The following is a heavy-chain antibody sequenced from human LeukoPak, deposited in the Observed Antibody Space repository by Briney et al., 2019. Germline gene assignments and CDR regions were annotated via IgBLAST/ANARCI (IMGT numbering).Heavy chain of an antibody. D-gene: IGHD3-10*01. V-gene: IGHV1-18*01. J-gene: IGHJ4*02. Sequence: ASVKVSCKASGYSFGSFGINWVRQAPGQGLEWMGWISAYNGDTNYAQKLQGRVTMTTDTSTSTAYMDLMSLRSDDTAVYYCARGGYYGPGSFPDYWGQGTLVTVSS. CDR2: ISAYNGDT. CDR3: ARGGYYGPGSFPDY. CDR1: GYSFGSFG.